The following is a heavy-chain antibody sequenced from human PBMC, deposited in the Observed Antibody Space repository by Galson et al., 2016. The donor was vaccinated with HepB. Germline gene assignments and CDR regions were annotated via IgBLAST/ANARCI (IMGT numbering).Heavy chain of an antibody. CDR2: ISGTGGTT. CDR3: AKENDFWSGYLSH. CDR1: GFSFNSYA. J-gene: IGHJ4*02. Sequence: SLRLSCAVSGFSFNSYAFSWVRQTPGKGLEWVSAISGTGGTTDYTDSVKGRFTISRDNSQSRLYLQMNSLRAEDTALYYCAKENDFWSGYLSHWGQGALVTVSS. D-gene: IGHD3-3*01. V-gene: IGHV3-23*01.